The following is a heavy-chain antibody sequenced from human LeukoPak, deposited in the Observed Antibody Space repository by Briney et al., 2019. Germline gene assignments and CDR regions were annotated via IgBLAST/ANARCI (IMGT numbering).Heavy chain of an antibody. CDR2: ISWNSGSI. V-gene: IGHV3-9*01. Sequence: GGSLRLSCAASGFTFDDYAMHWVRQAPGKGLEWVSGISWNSGSIGYADSVKGRFTISRGNANNSLYLQMNSLRAEDTALYYCAKGGSGSGTYYKRPFDYWGQGTLVTVSS. CDR1: GFTFDDYA. D-gene: IGHD3-10*01. CDR3: AKGGSGSGTYYKRPFDY. J-gene: IGHJ4*02.